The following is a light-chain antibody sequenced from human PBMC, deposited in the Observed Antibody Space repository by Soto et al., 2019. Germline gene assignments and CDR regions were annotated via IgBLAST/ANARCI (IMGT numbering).Light chain of an antibody. CDR3: QQYDGWPET. CDR2: DAS. CDR1: QSVSSN. V-gene: IGKV3-15*01. Sequence: EKVMTQSPATLSASPGERATLSCRASQSVSSNLAWYQQKPGQAPRLLIYDASTRATGIPARFSGSGSGTEFTLTISSLQSEDLAVYYCQQYDGWPETFGQGTKVEIK. J-gene: IGKJ1*01.